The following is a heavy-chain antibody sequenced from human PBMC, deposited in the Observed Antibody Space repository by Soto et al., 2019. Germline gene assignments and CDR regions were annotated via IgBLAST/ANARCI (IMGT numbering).Heavy chain of an antibody. Sequence: QVQLVQSGGEVRKPGASVKVSCKASGDTITNYGISWVRQAPGQGLEWMGWISFYNGNTKYAQNLQGRATLTTDTSTSTAYMELRSLRSDDTDVYYCASATSIAVAGKESWGQGTLVTVSS. CDR1: GDTITNYG. CDR2: ISFYNGNT. D-gene: IGHD6-19*01. V-gene: IGHV1-18*01. J-gene: IGHJ4*02. CDR3: ASATSIAVAGKES.